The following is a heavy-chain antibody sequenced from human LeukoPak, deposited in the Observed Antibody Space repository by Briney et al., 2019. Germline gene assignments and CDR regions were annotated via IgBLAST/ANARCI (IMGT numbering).Heavy chain of an antibody. J-gene: IGHJ6*02. V-gene: IGHV4-34*01. CDR3: ARNLKMVVVPAAIQRHYYYYGMDV. CDR1: GGSFSGYY. CDR2: INHSGST. D-gene: IGHD2-2*02. Sequence: SETLSLTCAVYGGSFSGYYWSWIRQPPGKGLEWIGEINHSGSTNYNPSLKSRVTISVDTSKNQFSLKLSSVTAADTAVYYCARNLKMVVVPAAIQRHYYYYGMDVWGQGTTVTVSS.